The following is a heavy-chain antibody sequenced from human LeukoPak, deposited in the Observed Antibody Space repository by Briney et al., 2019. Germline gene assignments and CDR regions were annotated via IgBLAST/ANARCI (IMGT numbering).Heavy chain of an antibody. Sequence: PSETLSLTCAVYGGSFSGYYWSWIRQPPGKGLEWIGEINHSGSTNYNPSLKSRVTISVDTSKNQFSLKLSSVTAADTAVYYCARGYSSSWTFYYWGQGTLVTVSS. V-gene: IGHV4-34*01. CDR2: INHSGST. J-gene: IGHJ4*02. CDR3: ARGYSSSWTFYY. D-gene: IGHD6-13*01. CDR1: GGSFSGYY.